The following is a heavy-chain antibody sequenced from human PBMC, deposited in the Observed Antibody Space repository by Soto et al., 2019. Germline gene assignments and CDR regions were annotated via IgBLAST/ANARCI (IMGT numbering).Heavy chain of an antibody. V-gene: IGHV1-18*01. CDR1: GYTFTSYG. Sequence: QVQLVQSGAEVKKPGASVKVSCKASGYTFTSYGISWVRQAPGQGLEWLGWISAYNGNTNYAQKLQGRVTMTTDTTTSTADMELRSFRSDDTAVDYFARAIAYGSGSQARNWFDPWGQGTLVTVSS. CDR3: ARAIAYGSGSQARNWFDP. CDR2: ISAYNGNT. J-gene: IGHJ5*02. D-gene: IGHD3-10*01.